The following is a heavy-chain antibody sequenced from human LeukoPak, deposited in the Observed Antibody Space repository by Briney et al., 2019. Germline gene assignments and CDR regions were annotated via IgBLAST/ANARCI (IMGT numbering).Heavy chain of an antibody. CDR2: IYYSGST. CDR1: GGSISSSSYY. V-gene: IGHV4-39*07. D-gene: IGHD2-15*01. CDR3: ARVGVGQAGSFDY. Sequence: PSETLSLTCTVSGGSISSSSYYWGWIRQPPGKGLVWIGSIYYSGSTYYNPSLKTRVTISVDTSKNQFSLKLSSVTAADTAVYYWARVGVGQAGSFDYWGQGTLLTLPS. J-gene: IGHJ4*02.